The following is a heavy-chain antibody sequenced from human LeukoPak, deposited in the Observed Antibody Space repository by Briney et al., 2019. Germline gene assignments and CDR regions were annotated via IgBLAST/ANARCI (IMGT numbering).Heavy chain of an antibody. CDR3: ARGSNPRGAFDI. CDR2: INHSGST. CDR1: GGSFSGYY. Sequence: KPSETLSLTCAVYGGSFSGYYWSWIRQPPGKGLEWIGEINHSGSTNYNPSLKSRVTISVDTSKKQFSLKLSSVTAADTAVYYCARGSNPRGAFDIWGQGTMVTVSS. J-gene: IGHJ3*02. V-gene: IGHV4-34*01.